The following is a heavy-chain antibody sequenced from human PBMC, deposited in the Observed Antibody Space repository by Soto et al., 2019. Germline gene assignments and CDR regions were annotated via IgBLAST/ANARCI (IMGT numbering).Heavy chain of an antibody. D-gene: IGHD3-10*01. CDR2: IRSDESTT. CDR1: GFTFSSYS. CDR3: ARGARNYYYFDY. J-gene: IGHJ4*02. V-gene: IGHV3-74*01. Sequence: GGSLRLSCAASGFTFSSYSMNWVRQAPGKGLVWVSRIRSDESTTNYADSVWGRLTISRDNAKNTVYLQMNSLRAEDTAVYYCARGARNYYYFDYWGQGTLVTVSS.